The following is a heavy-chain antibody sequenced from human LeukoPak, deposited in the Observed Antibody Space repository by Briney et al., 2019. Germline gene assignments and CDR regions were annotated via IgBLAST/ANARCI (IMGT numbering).Heavy chain of an antibody. CDR1: GFSFSTYA. Sequence: GGSLRLSCAASGFSFSTYAIGWVRQAPGKGLEWFPTISNSGAATYYIDSVKGRFTSSRDNSKNTAYLQMNNLRVDDTAVYYCARDRSLDYWGQGTLVTVSS. V-gene: IGHV3-23*01. J-gene: IGHJ4*02. CDR3: ARDRSLDY. CDR2: ISNSGAAT.